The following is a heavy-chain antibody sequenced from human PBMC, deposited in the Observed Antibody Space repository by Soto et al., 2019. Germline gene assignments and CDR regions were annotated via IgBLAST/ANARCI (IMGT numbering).Heavy chain of an antibody. CDR1: GGSISSGDYY. CDR2: IYYSGST. D-gene: IGHD3-10*01. V-gene: IGHV4-30-4*01. Sequence: PSETLSLTCTVSGGSISSGDYYWSWIRQPPGKGLEWIGYIYYSGSTYYNPSLKSRVTISVDTSKNQFSLKLSSVTAADTAVYYCARFHYYGSGSYLDYSYWGQGTLVTVSS. J-gene: IGHJ4*02. CDR3: ARFHYYGSGSYLDYSY.